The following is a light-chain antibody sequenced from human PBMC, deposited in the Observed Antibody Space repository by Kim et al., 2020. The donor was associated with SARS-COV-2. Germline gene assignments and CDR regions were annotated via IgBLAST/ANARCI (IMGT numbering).Light chain of an antibody. CDR3: SAWDSSLNVWV. CDR1: NNNVGNQG. V-gene: IGLV10-54*04. J-gene: IGLJ3*02. Sequence: QTATLTCTGNNNNVGNQGAAWLQQHQGHPPKLRSYRNNNRPSGISERFSASRSGDTASLTITGLQPEDETDYYCSAWDSSLNVWVFGGGTQLTVL. CDR2: RNN.